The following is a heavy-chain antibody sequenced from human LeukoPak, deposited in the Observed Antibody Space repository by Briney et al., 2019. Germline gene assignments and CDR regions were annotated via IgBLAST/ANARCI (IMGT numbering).Heavy chain of an antibody. CDR1: GYTFTSYG. J-gene: IGHJ4*02. CDR2: ISPYNGNT. V-gene: IGHV1-18*01. Sequence: GASVKVSCKASGYTFTSYGISWVRQAPGQGLEWMGWISPYNGNTNYAQKLQGRVTMTTDTSTSTAYMDLRSLRSDDTAVYYCARKLYDSSRYGQTYYFDYWGQGTLVTASS. D-gene: IGHD3-22*01. CDR3: ARKLYDSSRYGQTYYFDY.